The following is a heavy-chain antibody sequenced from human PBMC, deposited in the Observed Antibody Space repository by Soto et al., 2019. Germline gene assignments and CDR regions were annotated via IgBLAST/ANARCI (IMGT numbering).Heavy chain of an antibody. J-gene: IGHJ6*02. V-gene: IGHV3-30-3*01. CDR1: GFTFSSYA. CDR2: ISYDGSNK. D-gene: IGHD6-13*01. Sequence: GGSLRLSCAASGFTFSSYAMHWVRQAPGKGLEWVSVISYDGSNKYYADSVKGRFTISRGNAKNSLYLQMNSLRAEDTAVYYCARDHDSSSWLFEYYGMDVWGQGTTVTVSS. CDR3: ARDHDSSSWLFEYYGMDV.